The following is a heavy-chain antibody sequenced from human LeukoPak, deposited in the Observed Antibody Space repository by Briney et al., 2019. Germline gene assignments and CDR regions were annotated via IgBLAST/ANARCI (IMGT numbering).Heavy chain of an antibody. D-gene: IGHD5-12*01. V-gene: IGHV3-21*01. Sequence: GGSLRLSCAASGFTFSSYSMNWVRQAPGKGLEWVSSISSSSSYIYYADSVKGRFTISRDNAKNSLYLQMNSLRAEDTAVYDCAREGAAIVATILDYYYGMDVWGQGTTVTVSS. CDR1: GFTFSSYS. CDR3: AREGAAIVATILDYYYGMDV. CDR2: ISSSSSYI. J-gene: IGHJ6*02.